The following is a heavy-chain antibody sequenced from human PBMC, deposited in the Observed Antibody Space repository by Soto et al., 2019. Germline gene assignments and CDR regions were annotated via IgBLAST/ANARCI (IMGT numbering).Heavy chain of an antibody. CDR3: AREANCRDGICYSEYFQR. D-gene: IGHD2-15*01. CDR2: VNPSGGST. Sequence: RASVKVSCKASGYIFTAYSMHWVRRAPGQGLEWMGVVNPSGGSTNYAQKFQGRSTLTRDTSRSTVYMDLSSQTSEDTAVYYCAREANCRDGICYSEYFQRWGQGTLVTVSS. CDR1: GYIFTAYS. J-gene: IGHJ1*01. V-gene: IGHV1-46*01.